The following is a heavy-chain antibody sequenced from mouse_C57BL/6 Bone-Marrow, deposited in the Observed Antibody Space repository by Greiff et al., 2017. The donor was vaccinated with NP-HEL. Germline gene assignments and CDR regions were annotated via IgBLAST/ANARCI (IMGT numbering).Heavy chain of an antibody. Sequence: EVQRVESGGGLVQPGGSLSLSCAASGFTFTDYYMSWVRQPPGKALEWLGFIRNKANGYTTEYSASVKGRFTISRDNSQSILYLQMNALRAEDSATYYCASSYYYGSSYDAMDYWGQGTSVTVSS. CDR2: IRNKANGYTT. CDR1: GFTFTDYY. D-gene: IGHD1-1*01. J-gene: IGHJ4*01. V-gene: IGHV7-3*01. CDR3: ASSYYYGSSYDAMDY.